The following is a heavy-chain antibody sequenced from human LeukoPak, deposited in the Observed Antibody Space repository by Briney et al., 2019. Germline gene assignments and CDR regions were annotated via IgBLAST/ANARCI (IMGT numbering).Heavy chain of an antibody. CDR1: GYSFTSYW. Sequence: GESLKISCKASGYSFTSYWIGWVRQIPGKGLEWMGIIDPSDSETRYTPSFQGQVTISVDKSLTTADLQWNSLKASDTAMYYCARQTAMGRSGDYWGQGTLVTVSS. J-gene: IGHJ4*02. CDR2: IDPSDSET. CDR3: ARQTAMGRSGDY. V-gene: IGHV5-51*01. D-gene: IGHD5-18*01.